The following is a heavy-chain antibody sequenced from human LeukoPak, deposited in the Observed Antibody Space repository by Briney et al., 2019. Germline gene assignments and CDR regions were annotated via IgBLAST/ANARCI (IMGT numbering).Heavy chain of an antibody. CDR3: ATYSNRDYYDSSGYYY. CDR2: FDPEDGET. Sequence: ASVKISCKVSGYTLTELSMRWVRQAPGKGLEWMGGFDPEDGETIYAQKFQGRVTMTEDTSTDTAYMELSSLRSEDTAVYYCATYSNRDYYDSSGYYYWGQGTLVTVSS. V-gene: IGHV1-24*01. J-gene: IGHJ4*02. CDR1: GYTLTELS. D-gene: IGHD3-22*01.